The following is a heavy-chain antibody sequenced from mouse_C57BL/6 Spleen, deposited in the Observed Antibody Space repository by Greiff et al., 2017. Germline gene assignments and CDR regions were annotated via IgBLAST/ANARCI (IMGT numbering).Heavy chain of an antibody. Sequence: VQLKESGPELVKPGASVKISCKASGYSFTGYYMNWVKQSPEKSLEWIGEINPSTGGTTYNQKFKAKATLTVDKSSSTAYMQLKSLTSEDSAVYYCARGQTVGGCDYWGQGTTLTVSS. D-gene: IGHD4-1*01. CDR2: INPSTGGT. J-gene: IGHJ2*01. CDR3: ARGQTVGGCDY. V-gene: IGHV1-42*01. CDR1: GYSFTGYY.